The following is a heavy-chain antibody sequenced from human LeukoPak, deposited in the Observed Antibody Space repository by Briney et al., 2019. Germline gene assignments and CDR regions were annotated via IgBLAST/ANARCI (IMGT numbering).Heavy chain of an antibody. CDR3: ARDGYCSGGSCSGAFDY. V-gene: IGHV3-33*01. J-gene: IGHJ4*02. CDR2: IWYDGGNK. Sequence: GGSLRLSCAASGFTFSSYGMQWVRQAAGRGLEGVAVIWYDGGNKYYEDSVKRRFTIYRENSKNTLYLQMNSQRAEDTPVYYCARDGYCSGGSCSGAFDYWGQGNLVTVSS. CDR1: GFTFSSYG. D-gene: IGHD2-15*01.